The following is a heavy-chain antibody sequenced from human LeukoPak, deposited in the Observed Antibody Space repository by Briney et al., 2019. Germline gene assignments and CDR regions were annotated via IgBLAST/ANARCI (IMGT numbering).Heavy chain of an antibody. J-gene: IGHJ6*03. V-gene: IGHV1-18*01. Sequence: WASVKVSCKASGYPFTSYGISWVRQAPGQGLEWMGWISAYNGNTNYAQKLQGRVTMTTDTSTSTAYMELRSLRSDDTAVYYCARDLGYYYYCYMDVWGKGTTVTVSS. CDR1: GYPFTSYG. CDR3: ARDLGYYYYCYMDV. D-gene: IGHD7-27*01. CDR2: ISAYNGNT.